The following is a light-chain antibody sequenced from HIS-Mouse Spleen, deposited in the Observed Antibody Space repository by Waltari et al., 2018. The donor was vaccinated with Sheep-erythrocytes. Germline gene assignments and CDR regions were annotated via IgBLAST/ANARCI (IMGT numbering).Light chain of an antibody. J-gene: IGLJ3*02. CDR2: DVS. CDR3: CSYAGSYTFV. V-gene: IGLV2-11*01. CDR1: SSDVGGYNY. Sequence: QSALTQPRSVSGSPGQSVTISCTGTSSDVGGYNYVSWYQQHTGKAPKLMIYDVSKRPSGVPDRFSGSKSGNPASLTISGLQAEDEADYYCCSYAGSYTFVFGGGTKLTVL.